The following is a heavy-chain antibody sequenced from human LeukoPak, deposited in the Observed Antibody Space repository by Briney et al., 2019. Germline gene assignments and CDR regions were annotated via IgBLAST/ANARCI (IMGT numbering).Heavy chain of an antibody. D-gene: IGHD3-22*01. Sequence: GGSLRLSCAASGFTFSSYGMHWVRQAPGKGLEWVAFIRYDGSNKYYADSVKGRFTISRDNSKNTLYLQMNSLRAEDTAVYYCAKDDYYDTSGYRDWGQGTLATVSS. V-gene: IGHV3-30*02. CDR2: IRYDGSNK. CDR3: AKDDYYDTSGYRD. J-gene: IGHJ4*02. CDR1: GFTFSSYG.